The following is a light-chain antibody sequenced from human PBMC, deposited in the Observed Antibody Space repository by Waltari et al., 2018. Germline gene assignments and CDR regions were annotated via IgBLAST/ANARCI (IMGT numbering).Light chain of an antibody. CDR1: SDINVGDFN. J-gene: IGLJ3*02. V-gene: IGLV5-37*01. CDR3: MFWPSNVWV. CDR2: YKSDSEK. Sequence: QPVLTQPPSSSASPGESARLTCTLPSDINVGDFNIYWYQQKPGSPPRFLLYYKSDSEKAQGSGVPSRFSGSKDASANAGILLISGLQSEDEADYYCMFWPSNVWVVGGGTKLTVL.